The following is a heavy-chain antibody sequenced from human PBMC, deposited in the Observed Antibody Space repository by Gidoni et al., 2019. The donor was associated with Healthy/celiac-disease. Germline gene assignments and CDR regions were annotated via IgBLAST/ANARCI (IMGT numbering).Heavy chain of an antibody. CDR1: GFTFSSYA. Sequence: QVQLVSSGGGVVQPGSSLRLSCAASGFTFSSYAMHWVRQATGKGLEWVAVISYDGSNKYYADSVKGRFTISRDNSKNTLYLQMNSLRAEDTAVYYCARDGGGVVVAARLDYWGQGTLVTVSS. D-gene: IGHD2-15*01. CDR3: ARDGGGVVVAARLDY. CDR2: ISYDGSNK. J-gene: IGHJ4*02. V-gene: IGHV3-30-3*01.